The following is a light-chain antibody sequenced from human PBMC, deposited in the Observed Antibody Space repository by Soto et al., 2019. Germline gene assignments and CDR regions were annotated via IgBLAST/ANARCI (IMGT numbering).Light chain of an antibody. CDR2: GAS. V-gene: IGKV3-20*01. Sequence: EIVLTQSPGTLSLSPGERATLSCMSSQSVSSSYLAWYQQKPGQAPRLLIYGASSRATGIPDRFSGSGSGTDFTLTISRLEPEEFAVYYCQQYGSSPPGWTFGQGTKVDIK. CDR1: QSVSSSY. CDR3: QQYGSSPPGWT. J-gene: IGKJ1*01.